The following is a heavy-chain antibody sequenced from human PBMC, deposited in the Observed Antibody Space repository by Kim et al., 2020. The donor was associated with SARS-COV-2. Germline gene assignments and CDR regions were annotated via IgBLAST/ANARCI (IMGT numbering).Heavy chain of an antibody. CDR1: GFIFDHYA. J-gene: IGHJ6*02. CDR2: FSWNGGSI. V-gene: IGHV3-9*01. Sequence: GGSLRLSCEVSGFIFDHYAMHWVRQAPGKGLEWVSGFSWNGGSIGYADSVKGRFIISKDRAKNSLYLQMSSLRPEDTDLYYLAREIGYSGSGSVEQFYYMMDGWGQGTTVTV. CDR3: AREIGYSGSGSVEQFYYMMDG. D-gene: IGHD3-10*01.